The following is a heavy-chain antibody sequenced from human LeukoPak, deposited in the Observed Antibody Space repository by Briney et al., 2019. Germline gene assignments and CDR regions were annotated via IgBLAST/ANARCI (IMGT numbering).Heavy chain of an antibody. CDR3: AVLSTGSWQDDY. CDR1: GFTFSSDT. D-gene: IGHD2-2*01. V-gene: IGHV3-23*01. Sequence: GGSLRLSCTGSGFTFSSDTMHWVRQAPGKGLEWVSSISGSGETAYYADSVTGRFTISRDNSKNTLYLQMNSLRAEGTAVYYCAVLSTGSWQDDYWGQGTLVTVSS. CDR2: ISGSGETA. J-gene: IGHJ4*02.